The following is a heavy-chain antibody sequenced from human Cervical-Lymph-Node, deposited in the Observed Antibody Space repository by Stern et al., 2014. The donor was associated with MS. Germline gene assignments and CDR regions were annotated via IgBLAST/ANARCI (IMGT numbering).Heavy chain of an antibody. Sequence: QVQLVQSGGSLVQPGASLRLSCAASGFRFSDYFMSWIRQAPGAVPQWLAFNSGDGVIVNYADSVKGRLSNSRDNAQKALVLEMKSLRVEDTATFFCINGPYGGKAVGTWGQGTLVTVSS. CDR3: INGPYGGKAVGT. V-gene: IGHV3-11*01. CDR1: GFRFSDYF. J-gene: IGHJ5*02. D-gene: IGHD4-23*01. CDR2: NSGDGVIV.